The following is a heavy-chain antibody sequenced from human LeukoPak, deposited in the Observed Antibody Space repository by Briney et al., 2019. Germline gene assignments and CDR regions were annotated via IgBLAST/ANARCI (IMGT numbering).Heavy chain of an antibody. CDR1: GGSFSGYY. CDR2: INHSGST. J-gene: IGHJ4*02. CDR3: ARDRGSISSRPGY. Sequence: SETLSLTCAVYGGSFSGYYWSWIRQPPGKGLEWIGEINHSGSTNYNLSLKSRVTISVDTSKNQFSLKLSSVTAADTAVYYCARDRGSISSRPGYWGQGTLVTVS. D-gene: IGHD6-13*01. V-gene: IGHV4-34*01.